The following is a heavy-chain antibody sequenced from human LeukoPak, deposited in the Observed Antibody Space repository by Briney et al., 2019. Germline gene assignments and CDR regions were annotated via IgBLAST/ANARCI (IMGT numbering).Heavy chain of an antibody. Sequence: PSQTLSLTCSVSGASVSSYYWGWIPPPPRRGLEWLGYVSDPQYPIYSPSLKRRRTISMDTSKNQLSLKLTSVTAAVTACYYCARTRTSPAIWFDPWGQETPVTVSS. V-gene: IGHV4-59*02. CDR2: VSDPQYP. CDR1: GASVSSYY. CDR3: ARTRTSPAIWFDP. D-gene: IGHD6-6*01. J-gene: IGHJ5*02.